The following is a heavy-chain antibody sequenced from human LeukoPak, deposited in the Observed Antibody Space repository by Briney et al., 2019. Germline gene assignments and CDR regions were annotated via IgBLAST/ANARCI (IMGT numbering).Heavy chain of an antibody. D-gene: IGHD3-22*01. CDR2: IYYSGST. CDR1: GGSFSSGDYY. V-gene: IGHV4-30-4*01. J-gene: IGHJ4*02. CDR3: ARGIVGGGWYFDY. Sequence: SETLSLTCTVSGGSFSSGDYYWSWIRQPPGKGLEWIGYIYYSGSTYYNPSLKSRVTISVDTSKNQFSLKLSSVTAADTAVYYCARGIVGGGWYFDYWGQGTLVTVSS.